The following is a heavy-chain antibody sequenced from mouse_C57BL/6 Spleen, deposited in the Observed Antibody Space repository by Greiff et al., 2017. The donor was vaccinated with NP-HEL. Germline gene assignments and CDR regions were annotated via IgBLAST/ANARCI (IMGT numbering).Heavy chain of an antibody. J-gene: IGHJ4*01. V-gene: IGHV5-4*01. CDR3: ARDQDGYYGYAMDY. Sequence: EVQVVESGGGLVKPGGSLKLSCAASGFTFSSYAMSWVRQTPEKRLEWVATISDGGSYTYYPDNVKGRFTISRDNAKNNLYLQMSHLKSEDTAMYYCARDQDGYYGYAMDYWGQGTSVTVSS. CDR1: GFTFSSYA. CDR2: ISDGGSYT. D-gene: IGHD2-3*01.